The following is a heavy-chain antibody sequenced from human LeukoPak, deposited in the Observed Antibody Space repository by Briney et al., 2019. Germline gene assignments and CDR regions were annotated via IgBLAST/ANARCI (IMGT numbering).Heavy chain of an antibody. D-gene: IGHD6-13*01. J-gene: IGHJ4*02. CDR3: AREEAAGPIDY. Sequence: ASVKVSCKASGYTFTSYAMHWVRQAPGQRLEWMGWISAYNGNTNYAQKLQGRVTMTTDTSTSTAYMEPRSLRSDDTAVYYCAREEAAGPIDYWGQGTLVTVSS. CDR2: ISAYNGNT. CDR1: GYTFTSYA. V-gene: IGHV1-18*01.